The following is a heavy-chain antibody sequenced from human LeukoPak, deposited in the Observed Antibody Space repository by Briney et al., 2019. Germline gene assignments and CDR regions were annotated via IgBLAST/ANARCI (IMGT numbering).Heavy chain of an antibody. V-gene: IGHV4-39*07. CDR1: GGSISSSNFY. CDR2: IYYSGST. D-gene: IGHD6-25*01. CDR3: ARGNGVSGYSDDWFDP. Sequence: SETLSLTCTVSGGSISSSNFYWGWIRQPPGKGLEWIGSIYYSGSTYYNPSLKSRVSISVDTSKNQFSLRLSSVTAADTAVYYCARGNGVSGYSDDWFDPWGQGTLVTVSS. J-gene: IGHJ5*02.